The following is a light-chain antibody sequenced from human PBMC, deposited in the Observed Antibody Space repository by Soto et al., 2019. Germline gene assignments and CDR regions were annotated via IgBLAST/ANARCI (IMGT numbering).Light chain of an antibody. CDR1: QSISSW. V-gene: IGKV1-5*01. CDR3: QQYNSPDGWT. J-gene: IGKJ1*01. CDR2: DAS. Sequence: DIQMTQSPSTLSASVGDRVTITCRASQSISSWLAWYQQKPGKAPKLLIYDASSLESGVPSRFSGSGSGTEFTLTISSLQPDDFATYYCQQYNSPDGWTFGQGTKVEIK.